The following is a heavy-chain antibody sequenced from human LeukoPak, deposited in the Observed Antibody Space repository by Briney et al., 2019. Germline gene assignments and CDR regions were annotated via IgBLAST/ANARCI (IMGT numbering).Heavy chain of an antibody. Sequence: NPSETLSLACTVSGGSNSSSSYYWGWLRQPPGKGLEWIGSIYYSGSTYYNPSLKSRVTISVDTSKNQFSLKLSSVTAADTPVYYCARHGPGEYYFDYWGQGTLVTVSS. CDR1: GGSNSSSSYY. D-gene: IGHD3-10*01. CDR3: ARHGPGEYYFDY. CDR2: IYYSGST. J-gene: IGHJ4*02. V-gene: IGHV4-39*01.